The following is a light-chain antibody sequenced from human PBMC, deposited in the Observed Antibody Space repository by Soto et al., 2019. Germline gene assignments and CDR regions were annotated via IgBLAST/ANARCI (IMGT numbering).Light chain of an antibody. CDR1: QYINTR. CDR2: DVS. J-gene: IGKJ1*01. Sequence: TQSPATLSSFPGDRVTLSCRASQYINTRLACYQQKPGKAPDLLISDVSSLERGVASRFSGSGSGTEFTLTISSMQPDDFATYYCQQYHGYSRTFGQGTKVDI. CDR3: QQYHGYSRT. V-gene: IGKV1-5*01.